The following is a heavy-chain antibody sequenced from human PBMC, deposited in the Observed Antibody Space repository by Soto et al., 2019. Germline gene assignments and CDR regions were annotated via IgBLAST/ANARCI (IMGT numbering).Heavy chain of an antibody. CDR1: GFTFDDFA. D-gene: IGHD6-13*01. CDR3: AKDGRGSSSWYYFDY. Sequence: EVQLVESGGGLVQPGRSLRISCAASGFTFDDFAMHWVRQAPGKGLEWVSGISWNSGTIVYADSVKGRFTISRDNAQNSLYLQMNSLRPEDTALYYCAKDGRGSSSWYYFDYWGQGTLVTVSS. J-gene: IGHJ4*02. V-gene: IGHV3-9*01. CDR2: ISWNSGTI.